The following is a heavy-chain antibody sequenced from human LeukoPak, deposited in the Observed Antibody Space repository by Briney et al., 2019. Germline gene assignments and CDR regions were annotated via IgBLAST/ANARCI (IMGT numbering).Heavy chain of an antibody. D-gene: IGHD4-11*01. CDR3: AKDLYSNYGPADY. V-gene: IGHV3-23*01. J-gene: IGHJ4*02. CDR1: GFAFSSYA. Sequence: GGSLRLSCAASGFAFSSYAMSWVRQAPGKGLEWVSTINGGGVNTHYADSVGGRFTISRDNSKNTLFLQMNSLRDEDTAVYYCAKDLYSNYGPADYWGQGNLVTVSS. CDR2: INGGGVNT.